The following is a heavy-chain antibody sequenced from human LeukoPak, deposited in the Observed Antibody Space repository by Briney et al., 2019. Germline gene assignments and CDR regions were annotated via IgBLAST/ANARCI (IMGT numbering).Heavy chain of an antibody. D-gene: IGHD4-11*01. CDR3: AKDLYSNYGPADY. V-gene: IGHV3-23*01. J-gene: IGHJ4*02. CDR1: GFAFSSYA. Sequence: GGSLRLSCAASGFAFSSYAMSWVRQAPGKGLEWVSTINGGGVNTHYADSVGGRFTISRDNSKNTLFLQMNSLRDEDTAVYYCAKDLYSNYGPADYWGQGNLVTVSS. CDR2: INGGGVNT.